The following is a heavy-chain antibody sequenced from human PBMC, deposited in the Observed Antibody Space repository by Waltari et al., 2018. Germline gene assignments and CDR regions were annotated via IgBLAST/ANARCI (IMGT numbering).Heavy chain of an antibody. J-gene: IGHJ4*02. CDR1: GFTFSSYA. D-gene: IGHD6-19*01. CDR2: ISYDGSNK. Sequence: QVQLVESGGGVVQPGRSLRLSCAASGFTFSSYAMHWVRQAPGKGLEWVAVISYDGSNKYYADSVKGRFTISRDNSKNTLYLQMNSLRAEDTAVYYCARVWGSSSGFDYWGQGTLVTVSS. V-gene: IGHV3-30-3*01. CDR3: ARVWGSSSGFDY.